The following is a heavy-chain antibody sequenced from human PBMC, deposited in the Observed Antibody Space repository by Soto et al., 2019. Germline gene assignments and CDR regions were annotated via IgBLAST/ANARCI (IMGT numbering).Heavy chain of an antibody. V-gene: IGHV3-23*01. CDR1: GFTFSSYA. Sequence: EVQLLESGGGLVQPGGSLRLSCAASGFTFSSYAMSWVRQAPGKGLEWVSAISGSGGSTYYADSVKGRFTISRDNSKKTLYLQMNSLRAEDTAVYYCAKDSSSPPYYYYGMDVWGQGTTVTVSS. J-gene: IGHJ6*02. D-gene: IGHD6-6*01. CDR3: AKDSSSPPYYYYGMDV. CDR2: ISGSGGST.